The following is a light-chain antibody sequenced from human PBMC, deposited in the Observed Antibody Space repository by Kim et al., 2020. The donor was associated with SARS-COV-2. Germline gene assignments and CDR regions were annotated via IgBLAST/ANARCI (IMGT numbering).Light chain of an antibody. CDR3: CSYAGSNTWV. V-gene: IGLV2-23*02. CDR1: SSDVGNYNL. CDR2: EVS. Sequence: GQSITISCTGTSSDVGNYNLVSWYQQHPGKAPKLMIYEVSKRPSGVSNRFSGSKSGNTASLTISGLQAEDEADYYCCSYAGSNTWVFGGGTQLTVL. J-gene: IGLJ3*02.